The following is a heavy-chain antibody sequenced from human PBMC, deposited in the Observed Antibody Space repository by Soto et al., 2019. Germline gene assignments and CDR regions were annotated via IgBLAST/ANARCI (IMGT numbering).Heavy chain of an antibody. CDR1: GYSFSNYG. Sequence: GASVKVSCKTSGYSFSNYGISWVRQAPGQPLEWLGWISLYSDGTNYAQKFQGRVSMTTDTSTTTAYMELRSLRSDDTAVYYCARVVPGAEAWFGPWGQGTLVTVSS. J-gene: IGHJ5*02. V-gene: IGHV1-18*01. CDR2: ISLYSDGT. D-gene: IGHD2-2*01. CDR3: ARVVPGAEAWFGP.